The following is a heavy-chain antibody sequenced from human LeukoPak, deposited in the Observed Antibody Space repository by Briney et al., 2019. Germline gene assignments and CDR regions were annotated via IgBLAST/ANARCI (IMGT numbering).Heavy chain of an antibody. V-gene: IGHV3-23*01. Sequence: PGGSLRLSCAASGFTFSNYAMSWVRQAPGKGLEWVSAISGSGGSTYYADSVKGRFTISRDNSKNTLYLQMNSLRAEDTTVYYCAKVGLLWFGEPRGMDVWGQGTTVTVSS. J-gene: IGHJ6*02. CDR1: GFTFSNYA. D-gene: IGHD3-10*01. CDR3: AKVGLLWFGEPRGMDV. CDR2: ISGSGGST.